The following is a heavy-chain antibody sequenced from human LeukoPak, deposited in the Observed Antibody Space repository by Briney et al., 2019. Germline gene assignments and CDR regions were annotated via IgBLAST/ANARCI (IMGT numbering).Heavy chain of an antibody. Sequence: SGTLSLTCTVSGDSITSSIYYWGWIRQPPGKGLEWIGSIYYSGRTYYNPSLKSRVTISVDTSKHQFSLKLSSVTAADTAFYYCARHGRTQLMVPLVFFDYWAQGTLAAVSS. D-gene: IGHD6-13*01. CDR3: ARHGRTQLMVPLVFFDY. J-gene: IGHJ4*02. V-gene: IGHV4-39*01. CDR1: GDSITSSIYY. CDR2: IYYSGRT.